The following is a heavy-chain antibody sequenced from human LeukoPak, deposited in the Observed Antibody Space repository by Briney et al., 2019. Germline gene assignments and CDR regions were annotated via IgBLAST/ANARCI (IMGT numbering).Heavy chain of an antibody. J-gene: IGHJ4*02. V-gene: IGHV3-21*01. CDR3: ARVISSPTFYFDY. CDR2: ISSSSSYI. CDR1: GFTFSSYS. Sequence: GGSLRLSCAASGFTFSSYSMNWVRQAPGKGPEWVSSISSSSSYIYYADSVKGRFTISRDNAKNSLYLQMNSLRVEDTAVYYCARVISSPTFYFDYWGQGTLVTVSS. D-gene: IGHD6-13*01.